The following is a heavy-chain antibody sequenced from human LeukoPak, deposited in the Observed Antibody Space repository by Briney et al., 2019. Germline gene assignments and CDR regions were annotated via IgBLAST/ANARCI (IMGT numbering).Heavy chain of an antibody. J-gene: IGHJ6*02. CDR1: GFTFSSYA. CDR2: ISGSGGST. D-gene: IGHD2-2*01. Sequence: PGGSLRLSCAASGFTFSSYAMSWVRQAPGKGLEWVSVISGSGGSTYYADSVKGRFTISRDNSKNTLYLQMNSLRAEDTAVYYCARVRGYCSSTSCVFNYYYYGMDVWGQGTTVTVSS. V-gene: IGHV3-23*01. CDR3: ARVRGYCSSTSCVFNYYYYGMDV.